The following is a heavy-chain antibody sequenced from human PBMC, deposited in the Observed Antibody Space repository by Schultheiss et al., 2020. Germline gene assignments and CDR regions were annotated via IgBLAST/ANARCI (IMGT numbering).Heavy chain of an antibody. D-gene: IGHD1-26*01. J-gene: IGHJ4*02. V-gene: IGHV4-39*01. CDR1: GGSISSNSYY. Sequence: SETLSLTCTVSGGSISSNSYYWGWIRQPPEKGLEWIGSIYYSGTTYYNPSLKSRVTISVDTSKNQFSLKVSSVTAADTAVYYCARLSGTYGSDCDYWGQGTLVTVSS. CDR3: ARLSGTYGSDCDY. CDR2: IYYSGTT.